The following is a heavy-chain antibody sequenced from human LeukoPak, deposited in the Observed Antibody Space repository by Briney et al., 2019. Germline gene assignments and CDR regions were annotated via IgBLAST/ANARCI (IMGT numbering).Heavy chain of an antibody. Sequence: GASVKVSCKASGYTFTSYGISWVRQAPGQGLEWMGWISAYNGNTNYAQKLQGRVTMTTDTSTSTAYMELRSLRSDDTAVYYCARDPSQLLWFGELTYYYYYMDVWGKGTTVTISS. CDR2: ISAYNGNT. CDR3: ARDPSQLLWFGELTYYYYYMDV. CDR1: GYTFTSYG. D-gene: IGHD3-10*01. J-gene: IGHJ6*03. V-gene: IGHV1-18*01.